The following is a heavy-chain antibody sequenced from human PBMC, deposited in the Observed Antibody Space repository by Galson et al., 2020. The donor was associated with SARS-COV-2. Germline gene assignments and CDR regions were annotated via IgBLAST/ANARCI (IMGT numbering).Heavy chain of an antibody. J-gene: IGHJ4*02. CDR3: ASAGYDILTGYPLH. Sequence: GGSLRLSCAASGFTFNNYAMSWVRQAPGKGLEWVSAISASGGNTYYTDSVKGRFTISRDNSKNTLFLQMNSLRAEDTAVFYCASAGYDILTGYPLHWGQGTLVTVSS. CDR2: ISASGGNT. V-gene: IGHV3-23*01. CDR1: GFTFNNYA. D-gene: IGHD3-9*01.